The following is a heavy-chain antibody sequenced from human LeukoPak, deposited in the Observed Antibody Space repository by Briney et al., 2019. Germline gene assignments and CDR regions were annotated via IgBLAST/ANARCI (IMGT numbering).Heavy chain of an antibody. V-gene: IGHV3-21*04. D-gene: IGHD3-22*01. J-gene: IGHJ4*02. Sequence: GGSLRLSCAASRFTFSSYSMNWVRQAPGKGLEWVSSISSSSSYIYYADSVKGRFTISRDNSKNTLYLQMNSLRAEDTAVYYCAKETNYYDSSGYTDFDYWGQGTLVTVSS. CDR1: RFTFSSYS. CDR2: ISSSSSYI. CDR3: AKETNYYDSSGYTDFDY.